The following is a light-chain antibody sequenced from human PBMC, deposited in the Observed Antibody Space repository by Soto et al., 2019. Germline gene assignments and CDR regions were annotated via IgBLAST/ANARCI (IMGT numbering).Light chain of an antibody. CDR1: SSDVGDYNY. CDR2: AVN. V-gene: IGLV2-11*01. J-gene: IGLJ3*02. Sequence: QSALTQPRSVSGSPGQSVTISCTGTSSDVGDYNYVSWYQQHPGKAPKLLIYAVNMRPSGVPDRFSGSKSGNTAPLTISGLQGEDEARYPCCPYAGSYTWVFGGGTQLTVL. CDR3: CPYAGSYTWV.